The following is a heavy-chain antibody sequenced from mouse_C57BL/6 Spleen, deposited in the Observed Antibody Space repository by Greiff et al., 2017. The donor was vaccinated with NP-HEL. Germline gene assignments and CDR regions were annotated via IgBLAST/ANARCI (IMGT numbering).Heavy chain of an antibody. J-gene: IGHJ4*01. CDR1: GFTFSSYA. CDR2: ISDGGSYT. Sequence: EVKLQESGGGLVKPGGSLKLSCAASGFTFSSYAMSWVRQTPEKRLEWVATISDGGSYTYYPDNVKGRFTISRDNAKNNLYLQMSHLKSEDTAMYYCARDGMYYGNSMDYWGQGTSVTVSS. V-gene: IGHV5-4*01. D-gene: IGHD2-1*01. CDR3: ARDGMYYGNSMDY.